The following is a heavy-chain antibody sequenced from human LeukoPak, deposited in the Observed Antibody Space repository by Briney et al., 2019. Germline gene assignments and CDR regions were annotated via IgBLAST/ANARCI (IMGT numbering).Heavy chain of an antibody. D-gene: IGHD3-22*01. V-gene: IGHV3-23*01. CDR1: GFTFSSHA. J-gene: IGHJ3*02. CDR3: AKTNSSREWGASDT. CDR2: ISAGGGST. Sequence: GGSLRLSCAASGFTFSSHAMSWVRQAPGKGLEGVSAISAGGGSTYYADAVKGRFTISRDNSKNTLYLQMNSLRAADTPVYYSAKTNSSREWGASDTTGHGTTVTASS.